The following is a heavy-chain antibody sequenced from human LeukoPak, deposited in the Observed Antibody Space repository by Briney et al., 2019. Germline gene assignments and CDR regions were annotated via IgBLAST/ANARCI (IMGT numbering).Heavy chain of an antibody. CDR1: GDSMNTYY. CDR2: IYTSGST. V-gene: IGHV4-4*07. D-gene: IGHD3-9*01. CDR3: AREAYDVLTSDWFDP. J-gene: IGHJ5*02. Sequence: SETLSLTCTVSGDSMNTYYWSWIRQPAGKGLEWIGHIYTSGSTNYNPSLKSRVTISVDTSKNQFSLKLSSVTAADTAMYYCAREAYDVLTSDWFDPWGQGTLVTVSS.